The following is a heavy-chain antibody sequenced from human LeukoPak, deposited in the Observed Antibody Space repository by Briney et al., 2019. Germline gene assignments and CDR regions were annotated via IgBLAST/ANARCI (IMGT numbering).Heavy chain of an antibody. J-gene: IGHJ4*02. CDR3: AKDCGGDCAPFDY. D-gene: IGHD2-21*02. V-gene: IGHV3-23*01. CDR2: ISGSGGST. Sequence: GGSLRLSCAASGFTFSSYAMSWVRQAPGKGLEWVSAISGSGGSTYYADSVKGRFTISRDNSKNTLYLQMNSLRAEDTTVYYCAKDCGGDCAPFDYWGQGTLVTVSS. CDR1: GFTFSSYA.